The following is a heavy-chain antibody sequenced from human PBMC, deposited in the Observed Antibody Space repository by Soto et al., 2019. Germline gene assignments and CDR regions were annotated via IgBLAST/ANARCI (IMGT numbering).Heavy chain of an antibody. V-gene: IGHV3-74*01. D-gene: IGHD6-6*01. J-gene: IGHJ4*02. CDR3: ASGGSSLNFDS. Sequence: GGSLRLSCAASGFTFSSYWMHWVRQAPGKGLVWVSRINSDGSSTSYADSVKGRFTISRDNAKNTLYLQMNSLRAEDTAVYYCASGGSSLNFDSWGQGTLVTVSS. CDR2: INSDGSST. CDR1: GFTFSSYW.